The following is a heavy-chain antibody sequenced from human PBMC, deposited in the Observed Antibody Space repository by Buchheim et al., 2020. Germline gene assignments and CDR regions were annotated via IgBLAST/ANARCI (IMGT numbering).Heavy chain of an antibody. CDR3: ERDGAAPNLYYDIWSGYSTYNWCDP. V-gene: IGHV3-48*03. Sequence: EVQLVESGGGLVQPGGSLILSCAASGFTFSSYEMNWVRQAPGKGLEWVSYISSSGSTIYYADSVKGRFTISRDNAKNSLYLQLNRLRAEDTAVYYCERDGAAPNLYYDIWSGYSTYNWCDPWGQGTL. J-gene: IGHJ5*02. CDR2: ISSSGSTI. CDR1: GFTFSSYE. D-gene: IGHD3-3*01.